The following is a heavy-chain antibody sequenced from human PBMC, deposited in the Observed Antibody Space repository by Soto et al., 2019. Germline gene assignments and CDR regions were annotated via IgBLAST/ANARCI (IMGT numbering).Heavy chain of an antibody. D-gene: IGHD2-15*01. CDR1: GFSLGTYG. CDR3: AKDRMSTITHDAFDV. CDR2: ISGSGHTT. V-gene: IGHV3-23*01. J-gene: IGHJ3*01. Sequence: GGSLRLSCAVSGFSLGTYGMTWVRQAPGKGLEWVSSISGSGHTTYYADSVQGRFTISKDNSKNTLYLHMDSLRADDTAIYYRAKDRMSTITHDAFDVWGQGTMVTVSS.